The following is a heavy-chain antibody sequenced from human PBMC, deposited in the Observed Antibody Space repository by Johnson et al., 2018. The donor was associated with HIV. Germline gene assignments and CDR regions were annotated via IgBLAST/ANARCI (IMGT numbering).Heavy chain of an antibody. CDR3: ARGDYGGNLDAFDI. CDR1: GFSFSGYG. D-gene: IGHD4-23*01. V-gene: IGHV3-13*01. J-gene: IGHJ3*02. CDR2: IGTAGDT. Sequence: VLLVESGGGVVQPGRSLRLSCAASGFSFSGYGMHWVRQALGKGLEWVSAIGTAGDTYYPGSVKGRFTISRENAKNSLYLQMNSLRAGDTAVYYCARGDYGGNLDAFDIWGQGTMVTVSS.